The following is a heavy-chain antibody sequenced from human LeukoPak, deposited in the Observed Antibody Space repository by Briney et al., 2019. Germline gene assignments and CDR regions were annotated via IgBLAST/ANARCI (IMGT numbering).Heavy chain of an antibody. CDR3: ARSGSGWTHAY. D-gene: IGHD6-19*01. CDR2: ISSSISYI. V-gene: IGHV3-21*01. CDR1: GFTFTIYS. J-gene: IGHJ4*02. Sequence: GGSLRLSXAASGFTFTIYSMNWVRQAPGKGLEWVSSISSSISYIYYADSVKGRFTISRDNAKNSLYLQMNSLRAEDTAVYYCARSGSGWTHAYWGQGTLVTVSS.